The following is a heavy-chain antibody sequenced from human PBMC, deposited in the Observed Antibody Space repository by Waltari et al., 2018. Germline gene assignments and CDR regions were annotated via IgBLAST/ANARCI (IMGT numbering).Heavy chain of an antibody. CDR1: GFTFGSFW. CDR2: IRDDGIRL. D-gene: IGHD2-2*01. Sequence: EVQLVESGGGLVQPGESLRLSCAASGFTFGSFWMHWVRQVSVKGCVWVPSIRDDGIRLCSADSVKGRFTISRDNAKNTLYLQMNRLRGDDTAVYYCVRGFSTSPSSYWGQGALVTVSS. J-gene: IGHJ4*02. V-gene: IGHV3-74*01. CDR3: VRGFSTSPSSY.